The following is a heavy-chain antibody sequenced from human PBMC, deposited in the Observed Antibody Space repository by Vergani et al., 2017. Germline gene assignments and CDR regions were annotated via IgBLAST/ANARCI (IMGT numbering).Heavy chain of an antibody. CDR1: GFTFSSYW. CDR3: ARDPGVATIRSFDY. D-gene: IGHD5-12*01. V-gene: IGHV3-7*01. CDR2: IKQDGSEK. J-gene: IGHJ4*02. Sequence: EVQLVESGGGLVQPGGSLRLSCAASGFTFSSYWMSWVRQAPGKGLEWVANIKQDGSEKYYVDSVKGRFTISRDDAKNSLYLQMNSLRAEDTAVYYCARDPGVATIRSFDYWGQGTLVTVSS.